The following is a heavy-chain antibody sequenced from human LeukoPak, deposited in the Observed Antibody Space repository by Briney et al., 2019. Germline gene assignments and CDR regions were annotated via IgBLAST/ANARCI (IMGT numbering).Heavy chain of an antibody. V-gene: IGHV4-61*01. CDR3: ARVTSSVSMVRGVTDYYYGMDV. J-gene: IGHJ6*02. Sequence: PSETLSLTCTVSGGSVSSGSYYWSWIRQSPGKGLEWIGYIYYSGSTNYNPSLKSRVTISVDTSKNQFSLKLSSVTAADTAVYYCARVTSSVSMVRGVTDYYYGMDVWGQGTTVTVSS. CDR1: GGSVSSGSYY. CDR2: IYYSGST. D-gene: IGHD3-10*01.